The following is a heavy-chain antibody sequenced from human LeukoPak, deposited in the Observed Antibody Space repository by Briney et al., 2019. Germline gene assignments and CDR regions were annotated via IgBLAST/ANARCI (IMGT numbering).Heavy chain of an antibody. D-gene: IGHD3-16*02. CDR2: IYVDGST. CDR1: GFTFSAYS. Sequence: GGSLRLSCATSGFTFSAYSMNWVRQAPGKGLQWVSVIYVDGSTYYADSVKGRITISRDNSRNTLYLQMNSLRAEDTAVYYCARDLATRQRTGLYDSWGQGALVTVSS. V-gene: IGHV3-66*01. J-gene: IGHJ4*02. CDR3: ARDLATRQRTGLYDS.